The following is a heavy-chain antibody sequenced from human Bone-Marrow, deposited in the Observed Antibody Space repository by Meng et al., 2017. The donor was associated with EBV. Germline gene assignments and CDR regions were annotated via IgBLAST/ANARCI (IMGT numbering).Heavy chain of an antibody. CDR3: AREPHYYGSGSYYTN. D-gene: IGHD3-10*01. V-gene: IGHV4-39*07. CDR1: GGSISRSSYY. Sequence: QVQLQQWGAGLLXXXXXLXLTXTXSGGSISRSSYYWGWIRQPPGKGLEWIGSIYYSGSTYYNPSLKSRVTISVDTSKNQFSLKLSSVTAADTAVYYCAREPHYYGSGSYYTNWGQGTLVTVSS. J-gene: IGHJ4*02. CDR2: IYYSGST.